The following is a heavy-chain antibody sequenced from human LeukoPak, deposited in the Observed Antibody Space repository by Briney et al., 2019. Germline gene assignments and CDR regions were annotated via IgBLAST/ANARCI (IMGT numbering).Heavy chain of an antibody. Sequence: SETLSLTCAVYGWSFRGYYWSWIRQPPGKGLEWIGEINHSGSTNYNPSLKSRVTISVDTSKNQFSLKLSSVTAADTAVYYCARGVTIFGVVISRPYYFDYWGQGTLVTVSS. CDR1: GWSFRGYY. CDR3: ARGVTIFGVVISRPYYFDY. J-gene: IGHJ4*02. CDR2: INHSGST. D-gene: IGHD3-3*01. V-gene: IGHV4-34*01.